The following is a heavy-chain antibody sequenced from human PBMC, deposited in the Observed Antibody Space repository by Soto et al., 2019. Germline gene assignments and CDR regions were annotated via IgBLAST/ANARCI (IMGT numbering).Heavy chain of an antibody. CDR3: ARDYSSSRYYGMDV. CDR1: GFTFSNAW. J-gene: IGHJ6*02. V-gene: IGHV3-53*01. Sequence: GGSLRLSCAASGFTFSNAWINWVRQAPGKGLEWVSVIYSGGSAYYADSVKGRFTISRDNSKNTLYLQMNSLRAEDTAVYYCARDYSSSRYYGMDVWGQGTTVTVSS. CDR2: IYSGGSA. D-gene: IGHD3-22*01.